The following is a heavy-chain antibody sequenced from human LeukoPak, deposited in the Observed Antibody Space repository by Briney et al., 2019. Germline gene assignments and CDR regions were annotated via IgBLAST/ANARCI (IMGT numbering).Heavy chain of an antibody. CDR1: GGSISSYY. CDR2: IYYSGST. CDR3: ARHLVVAATEVAFDI. J-gene: IGHJ3*02. V-gene: IGHV4-59*08. Sequence: SGTLSLACTVSGGSISSYYWSWIRQPPGKGLEWIGYIYYSGSTNYNPSLKSRVTISVDTSKNQFSLKLSPVTAADTAVYYCARHLVVAATEVAFDIWGQGTMVTVSS. D-gene: IGHD2-15*01.